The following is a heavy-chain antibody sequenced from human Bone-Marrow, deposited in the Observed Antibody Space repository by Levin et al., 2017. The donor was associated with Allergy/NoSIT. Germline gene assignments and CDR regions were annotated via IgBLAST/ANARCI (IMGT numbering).Heavy chain of an antibody. J-gene: IGHJ5*02. CDR2: INPDGTVR. Sequence: GESLKISCAGAGFTFSTFWIHWVRQTPGKGLEWISRINPDGTVRNYAGSVKGRFTISRDNARNTVFLEMNSLRAEDTAVYHCARATNRPFGNFDPWGQGTLVIVSS. CDR3: ARATNRPFGNFDP. D-gene: IGHD2-8*01. V-gene: IGHV3-74*01. CDR1: GFTFSTFW.